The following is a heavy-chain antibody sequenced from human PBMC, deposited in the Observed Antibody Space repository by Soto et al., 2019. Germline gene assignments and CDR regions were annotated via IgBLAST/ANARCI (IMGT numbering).Heavy chain of an antibody. CDR3: ARDGRQGSSWYSQGYGMDV. CDR2: ISSSSSYI. V-gene: IGHV3-21*01. Sequence: KPGGSLRLSCAASGFTFSSYSMNWVRQAPGKGLEWVSSISSSSSYIYYADSVKGRFTISRDNAKNSLYLQMNSLRAEDTAVYYCARDGRQGSSWYSQGYGMDVWGQGTTVTVSS. D-gene: IGHD6-13*01. J-gene: IGHJ6*02. CDR1: GFTFSSYS.